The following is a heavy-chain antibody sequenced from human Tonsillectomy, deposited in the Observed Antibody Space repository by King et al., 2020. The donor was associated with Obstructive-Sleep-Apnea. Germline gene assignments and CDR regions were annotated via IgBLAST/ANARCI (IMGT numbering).Heavy chain of an antibody. CDR3: ARDYGYSSGWSFDY. Sequence: VQLVESGGGLVQPGGSLRLSCAASGFTLSSYWMHWVRHAPGKGLVWVSRINSDGSNTRYADSVKGRFTISSDNAKNTLYLQMNRLRAEATALYYCARDYGYSSGWSFDYWGQGTLVTVSS. D-gene: IGHD6-19*01. CDR1: GFTLSSYW. CDR2: INSDGSNT. V-gene: IGHV3-74*01. J-gene: IGHJ4*02.